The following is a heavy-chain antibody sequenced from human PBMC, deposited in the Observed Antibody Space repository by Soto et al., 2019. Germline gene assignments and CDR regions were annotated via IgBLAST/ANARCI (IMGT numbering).Heavy chain of an antibody. CDR3: ARLQRTVATSETYFDY. Sequence: PSETLSLTCTVFGGSIRSASYHWTWIRQHPGKGLEWIGSIYFSGSTSYNPSLKNRITISVDTSKNHFSLQLTSVTAADTAVYFCARLQRTVATSETYFDYWGQGTLVTVSS. CDR2: IYFSGST. D-gene: IGHD6-19*01. CDR1: GGSIRSASYH. V-gene: IGHV4-39*02. J-gene: IGHJ4*02.